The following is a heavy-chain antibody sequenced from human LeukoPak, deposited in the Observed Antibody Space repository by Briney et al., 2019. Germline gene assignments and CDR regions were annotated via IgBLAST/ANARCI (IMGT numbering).Heavy chain of an antibody. V-gene: IGHV1-18*01. J-gene: IGHJ4*02. Sequence: ASVKVSCKASGYTFTSYGISWVRQAPGQGLEWMGWISAYNGNINYAQKLQGRVTMTTDTSTSTAYMELRSLRSDDTAVYYCARVRLRLGELSLWYFDYWGQGTLVTVSS. CDR3: ARVRLRLGELSLWYFDY. D-gene: IGHD3-16*02. CDR1: GYTFTSYG. CDR2: ISAYNGNI.